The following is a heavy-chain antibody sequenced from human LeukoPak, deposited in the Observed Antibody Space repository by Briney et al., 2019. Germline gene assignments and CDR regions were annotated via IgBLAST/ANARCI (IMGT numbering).Heavy chain of an antibody. D-gene: IGHD3-22*01. CDR2: INPNNGGT. V-gene: IGHV1-2*02. CDR3: ARDPAMIEVIITGGFDY. J-gene: IGHJ4*02. Sequence: ASVKVSCKASGYTFTGYYMHWVRQAPGQGPEWMGWINPNNGGTKLAQKFQGRVTMTTDTSISTAYMELSKLTSDDTAVYYCARDPAMIEVIITGGFDYWGQGTLVTVSS. CDR1: GYTFTGYY.